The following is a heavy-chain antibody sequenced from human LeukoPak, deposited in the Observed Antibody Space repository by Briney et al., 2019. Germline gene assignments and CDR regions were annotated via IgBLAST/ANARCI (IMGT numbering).Heavy chain of an antibody. V-gene: IGHV3-20*01. J-gene: IGHJ4*02. CDR1: GFTFDDYG. Sequence: GGPLRLSCAASGFTFDDYGMSWVRQAPGRGLEWVSGINWNGGSTGYADSVKGRFTISRDNAKNSLYLQMNSLRAEDTALYHCARDMIYYDSSGLPGYWGQGTLVTVSS. CDR3: ARDMIYYDSSGLPGY. CDR2: INWNGGST. D-gene: IGHD3-22*01.